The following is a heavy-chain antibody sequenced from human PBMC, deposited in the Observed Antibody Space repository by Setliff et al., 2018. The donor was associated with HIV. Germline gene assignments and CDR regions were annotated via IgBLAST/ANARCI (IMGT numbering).Heavy chain of an antibody. D-gene: IGHD1-26*01. Sequence: GGSLRLSCAASGFTFSSYSMNWVRQAPGKGLEWVSSISSSSCYIYHADSVKGRFTISRDNAKNSLYLQMNSLRAEDTAVYYCARGGGVVGAYDYWGQGTLVTVSS. CDR3: ARGGGVVGAYDY. CDR1: GFTFSSYS. V-gene: IGHV3-21*01. CDR2: ISSSSCYI. J-gene: IGHJ4*02.